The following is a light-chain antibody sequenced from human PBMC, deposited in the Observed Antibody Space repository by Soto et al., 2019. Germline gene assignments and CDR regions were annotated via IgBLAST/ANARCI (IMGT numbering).Light chain of an antibody. CDR1: QTVRNNY. J-gene: IGKJ1*01. CDR2: GAS. V-gene: IGKV3-20*01. Sequence: EIVFPLSTATRSLSPGYRATLSCRASQTVRNNYLAWYQQKPGQAPRLLIYGASSRATGIPDRFSGSGSGTDFTLTISRLEPEDFAVYYCQQYGSSPWTFGQGTKVAIK. CDR3: QQYGSSPWT.